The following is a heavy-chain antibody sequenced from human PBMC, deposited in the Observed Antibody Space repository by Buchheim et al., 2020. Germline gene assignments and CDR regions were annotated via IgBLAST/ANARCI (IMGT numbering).Heavy chain of an antibody. J-gene: IGHJ6*02. CDR2: IIPILGIA. CDR1: GGTFSSYA. Sequence: QVQLVQSGAEVKKPGSSVKVSCKASGGTFSSYAISWVRQAPGQGLEWMGRIIPILGIANYAQKFQGRVTITADKSTSTAYMELSSLRSEDTAVYYCARDHRDFWSGYPYGMDVWGQGTT. D-gene: IGHD3-3*01. CDR3: ARDHRDFWSGYPYGMDV. V-gene: IGHV1-69*04.